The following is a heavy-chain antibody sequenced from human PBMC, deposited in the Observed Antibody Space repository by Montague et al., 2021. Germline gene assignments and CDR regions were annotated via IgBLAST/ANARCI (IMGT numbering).Heavy chain of an antibody. J-gene: IGHJ6*02. Sequence: SETLSLTCAVSGGSISSSSYYWARIPQRTGKGPEAVGSLDNSCITYSNPSLKSRLTVSVDTPKNQFSLKLSSVTAADTAVYYGVVTPSLYYPGMDVWGQGSLVTVSS. CDR3: VVTPSLYYPGMDV. CDR2: LDNSCIT. D-gene: IGHD4-23*01. CDR1: GGSISSSSYY. V-gene: IGHV4-39*01.